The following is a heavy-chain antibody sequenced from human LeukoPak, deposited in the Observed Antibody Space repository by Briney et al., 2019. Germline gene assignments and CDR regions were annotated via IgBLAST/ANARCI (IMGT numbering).Heavy chain of an antibody. D-gene: IGHD3-3*01. Sequence: GASVKVSCKASGYTFTSYGISWVRQAPGQGLEWMGWISAYNGNTNYAQKLQGRVTMTTDTSTSTAYMELRSLRSDDTAVYYCARDIGSSYDFWSGYYEAPYYFDYWGQGTLVTVSS. CDR1: GYTFTSYG. CDR3: ARDIGSSYDFWSGYYEAPYYFDY. CDR2: ISAYNGNT. J-gene: IGHJ4*02. V-gene: IGHV1-18*01.